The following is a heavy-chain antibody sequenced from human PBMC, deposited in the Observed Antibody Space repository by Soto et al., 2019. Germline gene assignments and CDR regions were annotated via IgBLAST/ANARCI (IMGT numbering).Heavy chain of an antibody. CDR2: IVGGSGNT. J-gene: IGHJ6*02. CDR1: GFTFTSSA. Sequence: ASVKVSCKASGFTFTSSAVQWVRQARGQRLEWIGWIVGGSGNTNYAQKFQERVTITRDMSTSTAYMELSSLRSEDTAVYYCAAGSNYYYYYGMDVWGQGTTVTVSS. V-gene: IGHV1-58*01. CDR3: AAGSNYYYYYGMDV.